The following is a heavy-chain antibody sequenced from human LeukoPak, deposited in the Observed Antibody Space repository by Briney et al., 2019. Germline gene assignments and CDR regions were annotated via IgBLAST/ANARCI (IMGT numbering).Heavy chain of an antibody. Sequence: RPGGSLRLSCVASGFTVSNNHVSWVRQAPGKGLEWVSSIRNSGDNTYYADSVKGRFTISRDNSRDTLYLQMNSLRAEDTAVYYCARDIGTIDPFDYWGQGTLVTVSS. CDR2: IRNSGDNT. CDR3: ARDIGTIDPFDY. J-gene: IGHJ4*02. V-gene: IGHV3-53*01. D-gene: IGHD3-10*01. CDR1: GFTVSNNH.